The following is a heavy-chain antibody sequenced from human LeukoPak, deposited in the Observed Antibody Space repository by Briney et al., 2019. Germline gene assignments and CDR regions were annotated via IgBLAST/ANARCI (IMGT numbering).Heavy chain of an antibody. J-gene: IGHJ4*02. CDR3: GRVSRASGYYYVEF. CDR2: ISFGSSTI. D-gene: IGHD3-3*01. V-gene: IGHV3-48*04. Sequence: GGSLRLSCAASGFTFSTYSVNWVRQAPGKGLEWVSYISFGSSTIYYADPVKGRFTISRDNAQNSLHLQMNSLRAEDTAVYYCGRVSRASGYYYVEFWGQGTLVTVSS. CDR1: GFTFSTYS.